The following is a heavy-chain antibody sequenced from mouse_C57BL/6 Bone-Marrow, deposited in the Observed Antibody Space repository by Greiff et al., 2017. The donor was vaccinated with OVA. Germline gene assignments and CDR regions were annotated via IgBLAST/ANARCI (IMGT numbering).Heavy chain of an antibody. Sequence: EVKLQQSGPELVKPGASVKISCKASGYTFTDYYMNWVKQSHGKSLEWIGDINPNNGGTSYNQKFKGKATLTVDKSSSTAYMELRSLTSEDSAVYYCARESYYAMDYWGQGTSVTVSS. V-gene: IGHV1-26*01. CDR2: INPNNGGT. CDR1: GYTFTDYY. CDR3: ARESYYAMDY. J-gene: IGHJ4*01.